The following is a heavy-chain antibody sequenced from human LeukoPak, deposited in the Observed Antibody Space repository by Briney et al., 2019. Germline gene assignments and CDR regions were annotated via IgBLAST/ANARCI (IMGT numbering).Heavy chain of an antibody. CDR3: ARDCGFDAFDI. V-gene: IGHV3-48*01. Sequence: GGSLRLSCAASGFTFSSYSMNWVRQAPGKGLEWVSYISSSSSSKYYADSVKGRFTISRDNAKNSLYLQMNSLRAEDTAVYYCARDCGFDAFDIWGQGTMVTVSS. CDR2: ISSSSSSK. J-gene: IGHJ3*02. CDR1: GFTFSSYS. D-gene: IGHD6-25*01.